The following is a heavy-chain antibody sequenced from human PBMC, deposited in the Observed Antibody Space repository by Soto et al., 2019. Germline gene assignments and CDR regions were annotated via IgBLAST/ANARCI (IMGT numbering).Heavy chain of an antibody. CDR2: MKQDGIEK. V-gene: IGHV3-7*03. CDR3: ARHPTMPRGNGMDD. Sequence: VQLVESGGGLVQHGGSLRDSCAAAGFTFSSYWMSWVRQAPGKGLEWVANMKQDGIEKYYVDSVKGRFTLSRDNAKNSLDLQMNSLRAEGTAVYYCARHPTMPRGNGMDDWGHGTTVTVSS. CDR1: GFTFSSYW. J-gene: IGHJ6*02. D-gene: IGHD3-10*01.